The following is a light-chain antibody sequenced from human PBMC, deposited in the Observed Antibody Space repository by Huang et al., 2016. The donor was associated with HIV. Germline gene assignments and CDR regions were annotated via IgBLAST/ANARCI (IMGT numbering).Light chain of an antibody. V-gene: IGKV1-33*01. CDR2: DAS. CDR3: QQYDDFPLT. Sequence: DIQMTQSPSSLSASVGDRVTITCQASQDITNYLNWYQQKPGKAPKLLMYDASIVETGVPSRFSGSKSGTHFTITISSLQPEDIATYYCQQYDDFPLTFGGGTKVEI. CDR1: QDITNY. J-gene: IGKJ4*01.